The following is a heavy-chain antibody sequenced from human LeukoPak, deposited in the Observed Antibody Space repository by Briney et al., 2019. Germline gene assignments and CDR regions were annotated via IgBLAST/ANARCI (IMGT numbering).Heavy chain of an antibody. CDR1: GYTFTSYD. D-gene: IGHD3-22*01. CDR3: ARGGKYYYDSKLDY. V-gene: IGHV1-8*01. J-gene: IGHJ4*02. CDR2: MNPNSGNT. Sequence: ASVKVSCKASGYTFTSYDINWVRQATGQGLEWMGWMNPNSGNTGYAQKFQGRVTMTRDTSISTAYMELSRLRSDDTAVYYCARGGKYYYDSKLDYWGQGTLVTVSS.